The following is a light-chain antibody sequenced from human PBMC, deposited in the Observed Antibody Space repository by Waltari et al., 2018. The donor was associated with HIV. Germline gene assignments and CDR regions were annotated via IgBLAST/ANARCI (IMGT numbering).Light chain of an antibody. Sequence: IQMTQSPSFLAASAGDRVTITCRASQSIKLYLNWYQQKPGKAPRLLIFTASSLQSGVPSRFIGSASETNFTLTISSLQPEDFATYYCQQAFRGPFVFGPGTKVEVK. CDR3: QQAFRGPFV. J-gene: IGKJ3*01. CDR2: TAS. V-gene: IGKV1-39*01. CDR1: QSIKLY.